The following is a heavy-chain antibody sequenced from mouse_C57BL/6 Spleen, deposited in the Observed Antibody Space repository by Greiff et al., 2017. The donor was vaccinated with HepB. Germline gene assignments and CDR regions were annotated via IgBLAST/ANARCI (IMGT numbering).Heavy chain of an antibody. J-gene: IGHJ4*01. D-gene: IGHD3-2*02. CDR2: IYPGDGDT. V-gene: IGHV1-82*01. CDR3: ARGGGSSGLYAMDY. CDR1: GYAFSSSW. Sequence: QVQLKESGPELVKPGASVKISCKASGYAFSSSWMNWVKQRPGKGLEWIGRIYPGDGDTNYNGKFKGKATLTADKSSSTAYMQLSSLTSEDSAVYFCARGGGSSGLYAMDYWGQGTSVTVSS.